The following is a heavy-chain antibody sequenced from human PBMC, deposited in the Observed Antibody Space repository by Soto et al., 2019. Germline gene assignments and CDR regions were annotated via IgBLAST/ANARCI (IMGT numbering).Heavy chain of an antibody. CDR1: EFTFTSSA. Sequence: SVKVSCKASEFTFTSSAVQWVRQARGQRLEWIGWIVVGSGNTNYAQKFQERVTITRDMSTSTAYMELSSLRSEDTAVYYCAAVPSSATFFYYGMDVWGQGTTVTVS. CDR3: AAVPSSATFFYYGMDV. CDR2: IVVGSGNT. D-gene: IGHD3-16*01. V-gene: IGHV1-58*01. J-gene: IGHJ6*02.